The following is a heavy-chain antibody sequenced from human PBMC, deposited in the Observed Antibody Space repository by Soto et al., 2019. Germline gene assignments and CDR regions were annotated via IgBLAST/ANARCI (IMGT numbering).Heavy chain of an antibody. J-gene: IGHJ5*02. CDR3: ATGGISYDWFDP. CDR1: GYTFTSYA. CDR2: INAGNGNT. V-gene: IGHV1-3*01. Sequence: ASVKVSCKASGYTFTSYAMHWVRQAPGQRLEWMGWINAGNGNTKYSQKFQGRVTMTRDTSASTAYMELSSLRSEDTAVYYCATGGISYDWFDPWGQGTLVTVSS. D-gene: IGHD5-18*01.